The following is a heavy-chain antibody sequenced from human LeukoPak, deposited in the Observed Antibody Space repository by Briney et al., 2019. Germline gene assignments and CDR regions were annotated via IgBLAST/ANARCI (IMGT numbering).Heavy chain of an antibody. CDR2: ISYDGSNK. J-gene: IGHJ4*02. CDR1: GFTFSSYG. V-gene: IGHV3-30*03. D-gene: IGHD4-4*01. Sequence: PGGSLRLSCASSGFTFSSYGMHWVRQAPGKGLEWVAVISYDGSNKYYADSVKGRFTISRDNSKNTLYLQMNSLRAEDTAVYYCARDGLYSRGDELDYWGQGTLVTVSS. CDR3: ARDGLYSRGDELDY.